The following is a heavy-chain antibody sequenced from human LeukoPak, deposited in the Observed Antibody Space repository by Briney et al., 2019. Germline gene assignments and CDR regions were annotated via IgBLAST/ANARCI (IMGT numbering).Heavy chain of an antibody. CDR2: IWYDGSNK. J-gene: IGHJ4*02. D-gene: IGHD1-26*01. V-gene: IGHV3-33*01. CDR1: GFTFSSYG. Sequence: PGGSLRLSCAASGFTFSSYGMHWVRQAPGKGLEWVAVIWYDGSNKYYADSVKGRFTISRDNSKNTLYLQMNSLRAEDTAVYYCARDTSPIVGATGPGGYWGQGTLVTVSS. CDR3: ARDTSPIVGATGPGGY.